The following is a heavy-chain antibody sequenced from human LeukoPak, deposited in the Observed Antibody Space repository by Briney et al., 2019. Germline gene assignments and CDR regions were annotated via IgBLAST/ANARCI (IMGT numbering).Heavy chain of an antibody. V-gene: IGHV1-2*02. Sequence: ASVKVSCKASGYTFTGYYIHCVRQAPGQGLEWMGWIHPNSGDTHYAQKFQGRVTITRDTSINTAYMELNRLISDDTAVYYCTREDYWGQGTLVTVSS. CDR2: IHPNSGDT. CDR3: TREDY. J-gene: IGHJ4*02. CDR1: GYTFTGYY.